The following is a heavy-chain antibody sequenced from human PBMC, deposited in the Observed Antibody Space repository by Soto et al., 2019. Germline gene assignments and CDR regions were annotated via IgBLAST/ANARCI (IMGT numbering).Heavy chain of an antibody. CDR1: GGSISSGGYY. J-gene: IGHJ6*02. CDR2: IYYSGST. CDR3: ARSREGSYDFWSGYYTERMYYYGMDV. Sequence: TSETLSLTCTVSGGSISSGGYYWSWIRQHPGKGLEWIGYIYYSGSTYYNPSLKSRVTISVDTSKNQFSLKLSSVTAADTAVYYCARSREGSYDFWSGYYTERMYYYGMDVWGQGTTVTVSS. V-gene: IGHV4-31*03. D-gene: IGHD3-3*01.